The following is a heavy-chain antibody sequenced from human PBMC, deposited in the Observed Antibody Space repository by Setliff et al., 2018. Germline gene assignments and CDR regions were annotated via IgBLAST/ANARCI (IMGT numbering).Heavy chain of an antibody. CDR2: ISAYNGNT. CDR3: ARYITGTTPADY. Sequence: ASVKVSCKASGYTFTSYGISWVRQAPGQGLEWMGWISAYNGNTNYAQKLQGRVTMTTDTSTSTAYMELRSLRSDDTAVSYCARYITGTTPADYWGQGTLVTVSS. D-gene: IGHD1-7*01. CDR1: GYTFTSYG. V-gene: IGHV1-18*01. J-gene: IGHJ4*02.